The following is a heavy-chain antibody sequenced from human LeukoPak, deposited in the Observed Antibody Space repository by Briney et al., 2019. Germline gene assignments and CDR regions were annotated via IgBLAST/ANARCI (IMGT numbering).Heavy chain of an antibody. J-gene: IGHJ5*02. D-gene: IGHD3-22*01. Sequence: SQTLSLTCTVSGGSISSGGYYWSWIRQHPGKGLEWIGYIYYSGSTYYNPSLKSRVTISVVTSKNQFSLKLSSVTAADTAVYYCARFIYYYDSSGYYYGWFDPWGQGTLVTVSS. CDR2: IYYSGST. CDR3: ARFIYYYDSSGYYYGWFDP. V-gene: IGHV4-31*03. CDR1: GGSISSGGYY.